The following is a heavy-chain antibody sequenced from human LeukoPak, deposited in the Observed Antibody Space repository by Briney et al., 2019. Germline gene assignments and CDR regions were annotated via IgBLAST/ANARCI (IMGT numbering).Heavy chain of an antibody. CDR1: GYTFINYY. J-gene: IGHJ4*02. D-gene: IGHD2-15*01. V-gene: IGHV1-8*02. Sequence: ASVKVSCKASGYTFINYYIHWVRQAPGQGLEWMGWMNPNSGNTGYAQKFQGRVTMTRNTSISTAYMELSSLRSEDTAVYYCARAGGYCGRISCPYYFDYWGQGSLVAVSS. CDR2: MNPNSGNT. CDR3: ARAGGYCGRISCPYYFDY.